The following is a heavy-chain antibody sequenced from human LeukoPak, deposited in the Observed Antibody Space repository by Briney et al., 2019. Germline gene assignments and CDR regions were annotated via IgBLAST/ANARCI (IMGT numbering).Heavy chain of an antibody. CDR1: GYTFTGYY. CDR3: ARGFHYYDSSGYFPGY. D-gene: IGHD3-22*01. CDR2: IDPNSGVT. V-gene: IGHV1-2*06. J-gene: IGHJ4*02. Sequence: GASVKVSCKASGYTFTGYYIHWVRQAPGQGLEWMGRIDPNSGVTNYAQKFQGRVTMTRDTSITTAYMELTRLRSDDTAVYYCARGFHYYDSSGYFPGYWGQGTLVTVSS.